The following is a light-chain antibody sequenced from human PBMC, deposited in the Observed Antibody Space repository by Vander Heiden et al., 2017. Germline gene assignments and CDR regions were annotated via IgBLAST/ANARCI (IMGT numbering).Light chain of an antibody. CDR1: QSISTY. V-gene: IGKV1-39*01. Sequence: DIQMTQSPSSLSASVGDRVTITCRASQSISTYLNWYQQKPGKAPNLLIYTASSLQGGVPSRFTGSGSGTDFTLTISRLQPEDFATYYFLQSYNNPYTFGQGTKLEIK. J-gene: IGKJ2*01. CDR2: TAS. CDR3: LQSYNNPYT.